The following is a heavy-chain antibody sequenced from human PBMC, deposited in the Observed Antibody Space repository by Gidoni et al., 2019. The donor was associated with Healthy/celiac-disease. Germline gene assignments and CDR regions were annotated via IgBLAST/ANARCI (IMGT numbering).Heavy chain of an antibody. CDR1: GGSFSGYY. J-gene: IGHJ4*02. CDR2: INHSGST. CDR3: ARVPAYDFWSGPIDY. D-gene: IGHD3-3*01. Sequence: QVQLQPWGAGLLKPSETLSLTCAVYGGSFSGYYWSWIRQPPGKGLAWIWEINHSGSTNYNPSLKSRVTISVDTSKNQFSLKLSSVTAADTAVYYCARVPAYDFWSGPIDYWGQGTLVTVSS. V-gene: IGHV4-34*01.